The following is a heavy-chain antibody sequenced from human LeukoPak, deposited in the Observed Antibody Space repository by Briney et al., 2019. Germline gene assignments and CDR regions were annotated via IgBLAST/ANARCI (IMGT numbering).Heavy chain of an antibody. J-gene: IGHJ6*03. CDR2: IKQDGSEK. CDR1: GFTFSNYW. D-gene: IGHD2-2*01. Sequence: GGSLRLSCAASGFTFSNYWMSWVRQAPGKGLEWVANIKQDGSEKYYVDSMKGRFTISRDNAKNLLYLQMNSLRAEDTAVYYCARIPAIYYYYMDVWGKGTTVTVSS. CDR3: ARIPAIYYYYMDV. V-gene: IGHV3-7*01.